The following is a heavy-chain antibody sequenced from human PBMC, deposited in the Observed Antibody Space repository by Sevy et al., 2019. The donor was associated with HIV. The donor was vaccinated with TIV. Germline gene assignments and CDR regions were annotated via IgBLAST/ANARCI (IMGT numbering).Heavy chain of an antibody. Sequence: GGSLRLSCAASGFSFSNAWMSWVRQAPGKGLEWVGRIKSKTEGATRDFAAPVKGRLLISRDDSRNTVYLQMNSLKTEDTAVYYCTAGVGASNFDYWGQGTLVTVSS. CDR1: GFSFSNAW. D-gene: IGHD1-26*01. CDR2: IKSKTEGATR. J-gene: IGHJ4*02. V-gene: IGHV3-15*01. CDR3: TAGVGASNFDY.